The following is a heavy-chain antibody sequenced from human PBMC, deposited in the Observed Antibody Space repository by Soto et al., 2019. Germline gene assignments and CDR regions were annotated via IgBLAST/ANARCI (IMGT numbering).Heavy chain of an antibody. CDR2: TYYRSKWYN. Sequence: SQTLSLTCAISGDSVSSNSAAWNWIRQSPSRGLEWLGRTYYRSKWYNDYAVSVKSRITINPDTSKNQFSLQLNSVTPEDTAVYYCAVGIVVVPAAEVFDYWGQGTLVTVSS. D-gene: IGHD2-2*03. J-gene: IGHJ4*02. CDR1: GDSVSSNSAA. V-gene: IGHV6-1*01. CDR3: AVGIVVVPAAEVFDY.